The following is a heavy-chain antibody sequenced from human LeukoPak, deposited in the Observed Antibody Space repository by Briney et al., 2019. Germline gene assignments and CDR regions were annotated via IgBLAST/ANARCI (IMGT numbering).Heavy chain of an antibody. D-gene: IGHD2-21*02. CDR2: IIPIFGTA. CDR1: GGTFSSYA. V-gene: IGHV1-69*13. J-gene: IGHJ6*02. Sequence: ASVKVSCKASGGTFSSYAISWVRQAPGQGLEWMGGIIPIFGTANYAQKFQGRVTITADESTSTAYMELSSLRSEDTAVYYCARAECGGDCYSNYYYYGMDVWGQGTTVTVSS. CDR3: ARAECGGDCYSNYYYYGMDV.